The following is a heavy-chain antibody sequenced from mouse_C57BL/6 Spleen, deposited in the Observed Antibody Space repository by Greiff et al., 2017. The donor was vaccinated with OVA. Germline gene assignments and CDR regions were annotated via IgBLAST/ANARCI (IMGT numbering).Heavy chain of an antibody. CDR3: TVLYDYDDAGGC. V-gene: IGHV6-3*01. Sequence: EVKLLESGGGLVQPGGSMKLSCVASGFTFSNYWMNWVRQSPEKGLEWVAQIRLKSDNYATHYAESVKGRFTISRDDSKSSVYLQMNNLRAEDTGIYCCTVLYDYDDAGGCWGKGTTLTVSS. J-gene: IGHJ2*01. CDR2: IRLKSDNYAT. D-gene: IGHD2-4*01. CDR1: GFTFSNYW.